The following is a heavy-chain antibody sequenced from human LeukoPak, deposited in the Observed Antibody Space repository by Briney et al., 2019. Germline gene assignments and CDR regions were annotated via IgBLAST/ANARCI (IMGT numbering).Heavy chain of an antibody. J-gene: IGHJ4*02. CDR3: AREDDSSGWLDY. CDR2: MNPNSGAT. D-gene: IGHD6-19*01. Sequence: ASVKVSCKASGYTFTGYYVHWVRQAPGQGLEWMGWMNPNSGATHYAQKFQGRVTMTRDKSISIAYMELSRLRSDDTAVYYCAREDDSSGWLDYWGQGTLVTVSS. CDR1: GYTFTGYY. V-gene: IGHV1-2*02.